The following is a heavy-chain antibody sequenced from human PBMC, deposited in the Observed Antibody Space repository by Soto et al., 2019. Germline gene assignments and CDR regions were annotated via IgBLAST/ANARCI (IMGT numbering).Heavy chain of an antibody. CDR1: GYTFSDFA. J-gene: IGHJ4*02. Sequence: QVLLVQSGSEVKKPGSSMKVSCQTSGYTFSDFALTWVRQVPDKGLEWLGWISPYTGKTNYAQRVRDRVAWTTDTSTRTAYLDLRSLTSDDTAVYYCARLGWELLSGRRYFDYWGQGTLVTVSS. V-gene: IGHV1-18*04. D-gene: IGHD1-26*01. CDR2: ISPYTGKT. CDR3: ARLGWELLSGRRYFDY.